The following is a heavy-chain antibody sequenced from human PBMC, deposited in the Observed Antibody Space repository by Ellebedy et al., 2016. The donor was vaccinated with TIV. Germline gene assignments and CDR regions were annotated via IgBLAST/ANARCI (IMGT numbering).Heavy chain of an antibody. CDR3: ARDTDREVSDV. J-gene: IGHJ6*02. D-gene: IGHD5/OR15-5a*01. V-gene: IGHV4-4*07. Sequence: MPSETLSLTCSVPGGSMIAYYWIWVRQPAGRKLEWIGRIYSTGSTNYNPSLKSRVTMSLDTSKNQFPLRLTSVTAADTAVYYCARDTDREVSDVWGQGTTVTVSS. CDR2: IYSTGST. CDR1: GGSMIAYY.